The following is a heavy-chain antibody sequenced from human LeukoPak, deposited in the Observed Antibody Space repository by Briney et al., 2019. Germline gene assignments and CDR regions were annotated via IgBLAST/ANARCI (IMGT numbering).Heavy chain of an antibody. CDR2: MNPNSGNT. Sequence: VASVKVSCKASGYTFTSYDINWVRQATGQGLEWMGWMNPNSGNTGYAQKFQGRVTMTRNTSISTAYMELSSLRSEDTAVYYCARGRSRGYSGYDSIDYWGQGTLVTVPS. J-gene: IGHJ4*02. CDR3: ARGRSRGYSGYDSIDY. V-gene: IGHV1-8*01. D-gene: IGHD5-12*01. CDR1: GYTFTSYD.